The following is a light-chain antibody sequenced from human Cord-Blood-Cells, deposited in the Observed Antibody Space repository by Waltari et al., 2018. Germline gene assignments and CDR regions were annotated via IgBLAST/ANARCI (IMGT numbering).Light chain of an antibody. CDR2: YKSDSDK. J-gene: IGLJ2*01. Sequence: QAVLTQPSSLSASPGASASLTCTLRSGINVGPYRLYWSQQKPGSPPQYPLRYKSDSDKQQGSGVPSRFSGSKDASANAGILLISGLQSEDEADYYCMIWHSSAYVFGGGTKLTVL. CDR3: MIWHSSAYV. V-gene: IGLV5-45*02. CDR1: SGINVGPYR.